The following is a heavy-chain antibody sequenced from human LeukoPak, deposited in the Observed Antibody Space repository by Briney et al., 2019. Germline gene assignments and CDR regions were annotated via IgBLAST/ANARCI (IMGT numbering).Heavy chain of an antibody. Sequence: PSGTLSLTCAVSGGSISSSNWWSWVRQPPGKGLEWIGEIYHSGSTNYNPSLKSRVTISVDKSKNQFSLKLSSVTAADTAVYYCAREWDGNLLLWFGEPRGGGYFDYWGQGTLVTVSS. CDR3: AREWDGNLLLWFGEPRGGGYFDY. CDR1: GGSISSSNW. CDR2: IYHSGST. J-gene: IGHJ4*02. D-gene: IGHD3-10*01. V-gene: IGHV4-4*02.